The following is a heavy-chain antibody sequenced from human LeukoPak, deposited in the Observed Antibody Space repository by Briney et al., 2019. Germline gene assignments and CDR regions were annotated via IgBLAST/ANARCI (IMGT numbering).Heavy chain of an antibody. CDR2: ISGSGGST. CDR3: AKDRSSGSYYRGALDP. D-gene: IGHD1-26*01. V-gene: IGHV3-23*01. CDR1: GFTFSSYA. J-gene: IGHJ5*02. Sequence: PGGSLRLSCAASGFTFSSYAVSWVRQAPGKGLEWVSAISGSGGSTYYADSVKGRFTISRDNSKNTLYLQMNSLRAEDTAVYYCAKDRSSGSYYRGALDPWGQGTLVTVSS.